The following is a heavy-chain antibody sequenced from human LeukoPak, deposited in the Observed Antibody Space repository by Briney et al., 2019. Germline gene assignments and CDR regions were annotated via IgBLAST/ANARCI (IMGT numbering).Heavy chain of an antibody. CDR1: GGSISSGSYY. D-gene: IGHD3-9*01. Sequence: PSETLSLTCTVSGGSISSGSYYWSWIRQPPGKGLEWIGEINHSGSTNYNPSLKSRVTISVDTSKNQFSLKLSSVTAADTAVYYCATPRASYYNVLTGPIVAWGQGTLVTVST. J-gene: IGHJ5*02. V-gene: IGHV4-39*07. CDR2: INHSGST. CDR3: ATPRASYYNVLTGPIVA.